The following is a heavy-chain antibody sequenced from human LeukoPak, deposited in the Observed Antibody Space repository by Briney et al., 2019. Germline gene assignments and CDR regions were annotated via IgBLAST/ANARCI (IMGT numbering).Heavy chain of an antibody. V-gene: IGHV3-74*01. CDR2: INSDGSST. J-gene: IGHJ6*02. CDR1: GFTVSSNY. Sequence: GGSLRLSCAASGFTVSSNYMSRVRQAPGKGLEWVSRINSDGSSTSYADSVKGRFTISRDNAKNTLFLQMNTLRAEDTAVYYCASAEVIQYGMDVWGQGTTVTVSS. D-gene: IGHD3-16*02. CDR3: ASAEVIQYGMDV.